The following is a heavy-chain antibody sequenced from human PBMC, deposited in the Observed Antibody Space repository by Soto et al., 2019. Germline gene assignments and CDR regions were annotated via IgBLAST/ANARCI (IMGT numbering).Heavy chain of an antibody. D-gene: IGHD4-4*01. CDR3: ARGGGLGQDYTSYRPFDC. Sequence: EVQLVESGGGLVQPGGSLRLSCAASGFSFTSHWMTWVRQAPGKGLEWVASIKQDGSEEYYVDSVKGRFTISRDNGKNSLYLQLNSLRAEDTAVYYCARGGGLGQDYTSYRPFDCWGQGTLVTVSS. CDR1: GFSFTSHW. J-gene: IGHJ4*02. V-gene: IGHV3-7*01. CDR2: IKQDGSEE.